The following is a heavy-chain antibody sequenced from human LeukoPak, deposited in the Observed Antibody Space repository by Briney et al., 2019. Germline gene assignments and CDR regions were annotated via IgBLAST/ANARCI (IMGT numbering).Heavy chain of an antibody. CDR3: ASADGYKIDY. CDR1: GDSISGSSYY. J-gene: IGHJ4*02. D-gene: IGHD5-24*01. Sequence: SETLSLTCTVSGDSISGSSYYWGWIRQPPGKGLEWIGNIYYGGSTYYNPSLKSRVRISVDTSNNQFSLKVSSVTAADTAVYYCASADGYKIDYWGQGTLVTVSS. CDR2: IYYGGST. V-gene: IGHV4-39*01.